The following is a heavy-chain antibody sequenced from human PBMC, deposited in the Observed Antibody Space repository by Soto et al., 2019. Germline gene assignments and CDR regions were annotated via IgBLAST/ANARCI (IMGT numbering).Heavy chain of an antibody. CDR2: IIPTFGTA. CDR3: AGVKRMVRGVPYFDY. D-gene: IGHD3-10*01. V-gene: IGHV1-69*13. Sequence: SVNVYWKAAGGAFSIYAISWGRQAPGQGLEWMGGIIPTFGTANYAQKFQGRVTITADESTSTAYMELSSLRSEDTAVYYCAGVKRMVRGVPYFDYWGQGTLVTVSS. CDR1: GGAFSIYA. J-gene: IGHJ4*02.